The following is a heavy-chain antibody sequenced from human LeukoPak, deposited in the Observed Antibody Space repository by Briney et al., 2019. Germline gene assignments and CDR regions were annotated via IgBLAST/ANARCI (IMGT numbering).Heavy chain of an antibody. CDR2: ISWNSGSI. CDR1: GFTFDDYA. CDR3: ARDDMTVAGSYYFDY. J-gene: IGHJ4*02. V-gene: IGHV3-9*01. Sequence: GGSLRLSCAASGFTFDDYAMHWVRQAPGKGLEWVSGISWNSGSIGYADSVKGRFTISRDNAKNSLYLQMNSLRADDTAVYYCARDDMTVAGSYYFDYWGQGTLVTVSS. D-gene: IGHD6-19*01.